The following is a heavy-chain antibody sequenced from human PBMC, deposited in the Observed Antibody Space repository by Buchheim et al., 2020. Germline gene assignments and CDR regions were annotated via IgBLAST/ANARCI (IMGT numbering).Heavy chain of an antibody. CDR3: ARGITGGDIY. V-gene: IGHV4-34*01. CDR2: VSHSGST. Sequence: QVQVQQWGAGLLKPSETLSLTCAVYGGSLSGYYWSWIRQPPGKGLEWIGEVSHSGSTHYNPSLKSRMTMSVDTSTHQFFLKLSSVTAADTAVYYCARGITGGDIYWGQGTL. D-gene: IGHD1-20*01. J-gene: IGHJ4*02. CDR1: GGSLSGYY.